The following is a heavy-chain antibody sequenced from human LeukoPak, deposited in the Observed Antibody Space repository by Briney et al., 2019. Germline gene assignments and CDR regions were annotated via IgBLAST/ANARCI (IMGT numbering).Heavy chain of an antibody. CDR2: ISSSGSTI. J-gene: IGHJ4*02. Sequence: GGSLRLSCAASGFTFSDYYMSWIRQAPGKGLGWVSYISSSGSTIYYADSVKGRFTLSRDKAKNSLYLQMNSLRPEDTAVYYCARERTPKYYYGSGSFDRYFDYWGQGTLVTVSS. CDR3: ARERTPKYYYGSGSFDRYFDY. V-gene: IGHV3-11*04. CDR1: GFTFSDYY. D-gene: IGHD3-10*01.